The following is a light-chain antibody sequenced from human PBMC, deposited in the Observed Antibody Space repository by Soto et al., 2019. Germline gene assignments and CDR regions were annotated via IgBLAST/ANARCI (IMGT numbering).Light chain of an antibody. CDR1: SSDVGGYNY. Sequence: QSVLNQPPSASGSPGQSVTISCTETSSDVGGYNYVSWYQQHPGKAPKLMIYEVSKRPSGVPDRFSGSKSGNTASLTVSGLQAEDEADYYCSSYAGSNNLGVFGTGTKVTVL. CDR3: SSYAGSNNLGV. J-gene: IGLJ1*01. CDR2: EVS. V-gene: IGLV2-8*01.